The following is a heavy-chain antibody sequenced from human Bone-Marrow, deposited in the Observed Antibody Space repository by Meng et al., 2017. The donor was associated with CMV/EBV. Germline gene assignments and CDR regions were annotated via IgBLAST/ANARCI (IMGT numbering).Heavy chain of an antibody. CDR3: AKGPYGSRPVGWFDP. Sequence: GESLKISCVGSRFSFSTHGMHWVRQAPGKGLEWVSAISGSGGSTYYADSVKGRFTISRDNSKNTLYLQMNSLRAEDTAVYYCAKGPYGSRPVGWFDPWGQGTLVTVSS. D-gene: IGHD3-10*01. J-gene: IGHJ5*02. CDR2: ISGSGGST. V-gene: IGHV3-23*01. CDR1: RFSFSTHG.